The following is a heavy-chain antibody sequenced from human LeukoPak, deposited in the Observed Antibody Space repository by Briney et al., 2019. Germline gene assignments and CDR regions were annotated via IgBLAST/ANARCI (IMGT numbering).Heavy chain of an antibody. CDR2: IYHSGST. J-gene: IGHJ3*02. CDR3: ARGARYCSSTSCPDAFDI. V-gene: IGHV4-30-2*01. D-gene: IGHD2-2*01. CDR1: GGSSRSGGYY. Sequence: SETLSLTCTVSGGSSRSGGYYWSWIRQPPGKGLEWIGYIYHSGSTYYNPSLKSRVTISVDRSKNQFSLKLSSVTAADTAVYYCARGARYCSSTSCPDAFDIWGQGTMVTVSS.